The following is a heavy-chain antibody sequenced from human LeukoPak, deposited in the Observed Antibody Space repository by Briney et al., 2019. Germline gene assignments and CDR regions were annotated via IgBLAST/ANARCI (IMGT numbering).Heavy chain of an antibody. CDR2: IYPGDSDT. D-gene: IGHD3-22*01. V-gene: IGHV5-51*01. J-gene: IGHJ6*02. CDR1: GYSFTSYW. Sequence: GKSLKISCKGSGYSFTSYWIGWVRQMPGKGLEWMGIIYPGDSDTRYSPSFQGQVTISADKSISTAYLQWSSLKASDTAMYYCARLSADYYDSSGCGSYGMDVWGQGTTVTVSS. CDR3: ARLSADYYDSSGCGSYGMDV.